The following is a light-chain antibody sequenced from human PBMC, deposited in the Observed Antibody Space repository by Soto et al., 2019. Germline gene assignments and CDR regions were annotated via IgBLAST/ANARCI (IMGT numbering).Light chain of an antibody. CDR1: QSVSSN. V-gene: IGKV3-15*01. CDR2: GAS. CDR3: QHYNSYSEA. Sequence: EVVMTQSPATLSVSPGERATLSCRASQSVSSNLAWYQQKPGQAPRLLIYGASTRATGIPSRFSGSGSGTEFTLTISSLQPDDFATYYCQHYNSYSEAFCQGTKVDIK. J-gene: IGKJ1*01.